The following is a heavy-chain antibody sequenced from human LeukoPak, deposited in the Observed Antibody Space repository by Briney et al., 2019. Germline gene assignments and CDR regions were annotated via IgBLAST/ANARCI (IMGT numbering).Heavy chain of an antibody. CDR1: GYSFTSYW. J-gene: IGHJ3*02. D-gene: IGHD2-2*01. CDR3: ARRGYNCSSTSCYSSSAFDI. Sequence: GESLKISCKGSGYSFTSYWISWVRQMPGKGLEWMGRIDPSDSYTNYSPSFQGHVTISADKSISTAYLQWSSLKASDTAMYYCARRGYNCSSTSCYSSSAFDIWGQGTMVTVSS. CDR2: IDPSDSYT. V-gene: IGHV5-10-1*01.